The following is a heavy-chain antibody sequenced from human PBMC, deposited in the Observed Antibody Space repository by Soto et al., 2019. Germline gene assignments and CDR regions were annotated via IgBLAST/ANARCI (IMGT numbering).Heavy chain of an antibody. V-gene: IGHV3-30*18. J-gene: IGHJ6*02. CDR3: ANARARGSSGNYYLSGMEV. CDR2: ISYDAANT. D-gene: IGHD3-22*01. Sequence: QAQLVESGGGVVQPGKSLRVSCAASGFTFSSYGFHWVRQAPGKGLEWVAVISYDAANTYYADSVKGRFTISRDNSKNTLFLQMNSLKPEDSAVYYCANARARGSSGNYYLSGMEVWGQGTTVTVSS. CDR1: GFTFSSYG.